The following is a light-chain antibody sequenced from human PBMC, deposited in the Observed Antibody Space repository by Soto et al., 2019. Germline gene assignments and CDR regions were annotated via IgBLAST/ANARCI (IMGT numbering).Light chain of an antibody. CDR2: AAS. J-gene: IGKJ1*01. V-gene: IGKV1-27*01. Sequence: DIQMTQSTSSLSASVGDRVTITCRASQGISNYLVWYQQKPGKVPKLLIYAASTLQSGVPSRFSGSGSGTDFTLTISSLQPEDVATYSCQNYNGDPWTFGQGTKLEIK. CDR3: QNYNGDPWT. CDR1: QGISNY.